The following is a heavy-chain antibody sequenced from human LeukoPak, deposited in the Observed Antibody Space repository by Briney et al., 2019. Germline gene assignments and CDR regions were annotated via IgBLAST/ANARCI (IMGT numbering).Heavy chain of an antibody. CDR1: GGSISSYY. CDR3: AAERYIQLWSRIDY. V-gene: IGHV4-59*01. J-gene: IGHJ4*02. CDR2: IYYSGST. Sequence: SQTLSLTCTVSGGSISSYYWSWIRQPPGKGLEWIGYIYYSGSTNYNPSLKSRVTISVDTSKNQFSLKLSSVTAADTAVYYCAAERYIQLWSRIDYWGQGTLVTVSS. D-gene: IGHD5-18*01.